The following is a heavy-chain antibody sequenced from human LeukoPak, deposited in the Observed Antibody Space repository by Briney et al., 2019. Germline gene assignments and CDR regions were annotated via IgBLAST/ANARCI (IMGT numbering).Heavy chain of an antibody. CDR3: ARGQNGGYDTYYFDY. CDR1: GFTFSSYS. CDR2: IKQDGSEK. J-gene: IGHJ4*02. Sequence: GGSLRLSCAASGFTFSSYSMSWVRQAPGKGLEWVANIKQDGSEKYYVDSVKGRFTISRDNAKNSLYLQMNSLRAEDTAVYYCARGQNGGYDTYYFDYWGQGTLVTVSS. D-gene: IGHD5-12*01. V-gene: IGHV3-7*01.